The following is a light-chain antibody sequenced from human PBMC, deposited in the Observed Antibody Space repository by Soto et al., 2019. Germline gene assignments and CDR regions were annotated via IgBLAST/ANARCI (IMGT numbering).Light chain of an antibody. J-gene: IGKJ5*01. Sequence: IQMTQSPSSLSASVGDRVTITCQASQDISNYLNWYQQKPGKAPKLLIYDASNLETGVPSRFSGSGSGTDFTFTISSLQPEDFATYYCQQYHNFPITFGQGTRLE. CDR1: QDISNY. CDR3: QQYHNFPIT. CDR2: DAS. V-gene: IGKV1-33*01.